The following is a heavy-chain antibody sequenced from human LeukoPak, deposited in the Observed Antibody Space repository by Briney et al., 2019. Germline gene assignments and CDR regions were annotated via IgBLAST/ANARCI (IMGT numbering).Heavy chain of an antibody. Sequence: PGGSLRLSFAASGFAFSSYAMSWVRQAPGKGLEWVSAISGSGGSTYYADSVKGRFTISRDNSKNTLYLQMNSLRAEDTAVYYCANRGSLGLGYWGQGTLVTVSS. V-gene: IGHV3-23*01. J-gene: IGHJ4*02. CDR3: ANRGSLGLGY. CDR1: GFAFSSYA. CDR2: ISGSGGST. D-gene: IGHD1-26*01.